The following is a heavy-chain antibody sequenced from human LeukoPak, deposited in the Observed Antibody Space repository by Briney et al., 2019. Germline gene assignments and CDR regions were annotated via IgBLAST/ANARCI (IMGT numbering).Heavy chain of an antibody. CDR3: AKGSYQLRGDY. CDR2: IWYDGSSQ. D-gene: IGHD2-2*01. V-gene: IGHV3-30*02. J-gene: IGHJ4*02. Sequence: GGSLRLSCTASGFSFSAYGMHWVRQAPGKGLEWVAVIWYDGSSQYYADSVKGRFTISRDNSKNTLYLQMNSLRAEDTAVYYCAKGSYQLRGDYWGQGTLVTVSS. CDR1: GFSFSAYG.